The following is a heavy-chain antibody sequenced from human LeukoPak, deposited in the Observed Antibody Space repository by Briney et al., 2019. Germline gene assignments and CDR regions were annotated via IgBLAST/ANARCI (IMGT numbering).Heavy chain of an antibody. V-gene: IGHV3-66*04. D-gene: IGHD4/OR15-4a*01. CDR1: GFTVSSNY. Sequence: GGSLRLSCAASGFTVSSNYMSWVRQAPGKGLEWVSFIYSGGSTYYADSVKGRFTISRDNAKNSLYLQMNRLKAEDTAVYYCARRAGAYSHPYDYWGQGTLVTVSS. J-gene: IGHJ4*02. CDR2: IYSGGST. CDR3: ARRAGAYSHPYDY.